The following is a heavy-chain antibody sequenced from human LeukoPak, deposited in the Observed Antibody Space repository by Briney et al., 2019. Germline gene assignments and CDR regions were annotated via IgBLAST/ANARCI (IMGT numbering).Heavy chain of an antibody. J-gene: IGHJ4*02. Sequence: SETLSLTCTVSGGSIISSDYFWGWIRQPPGKGLEWIGSMYYSGRTYYNPSLKHRVTMSVDTSTNQFSLKLTSVTAADTAVYYCARLWSGLRPPDYWGQGTLVTVSS. CDR2: MYYSGRT. CDR3: ARLWSGLRPPDY. CDR1: GGSIISSDYF. D-gene: IGHD3-3*01. V-gene: IGHV4-39*01.